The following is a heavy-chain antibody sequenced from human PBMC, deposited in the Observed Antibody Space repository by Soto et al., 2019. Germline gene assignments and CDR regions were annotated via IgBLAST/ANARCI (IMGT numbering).Heavy chain of an antibody. D-gene: IGHD3-22*01. CDR3: ARSSGYYYEGWCYYYYYGMDV. V-gene: IGHV1-8*01. J-gene: IGHJ6*02. CDR2: MNPNSGNT. Sequence: QVQLVQSGAEVKKPGASVKVSCKASGYTFTSYDINWVRQATGQGLEWMGWMNPNSGNTGYAQKFQGRVTMTRNTSISTAYIELSSLRSEDTAVYYCARSSGYYYEGWCYYYYYGMDVWGQGTTVTVSS. CDR1: GYTFTSYD.